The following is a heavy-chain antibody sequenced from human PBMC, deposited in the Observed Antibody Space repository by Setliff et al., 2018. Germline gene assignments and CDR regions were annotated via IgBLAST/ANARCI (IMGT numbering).Heavy chain of an antibody. Sequence: LSLTCAVYGGSFSGYYWNWIRQPAGKGLEWIGRIYTTGSTEYNPSLGSRVTISVDTSRNQFSLQLSSVTSADTAIYYCTKGRVGLAARAGYWGQGTLVTVPQ. V-gene: IGHV4-59*10. CDR1: GGSFSGYY. J-gene: IGHJ4*02. CDR2: IYTTGST. D-gene: IGHD1-26*01. CDR3: TKGRVGLAARAGY.